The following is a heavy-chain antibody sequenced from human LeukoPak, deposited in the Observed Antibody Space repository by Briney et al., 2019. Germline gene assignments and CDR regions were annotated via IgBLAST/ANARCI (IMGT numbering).Heavy chain of an antibody. Sequence: ASVKVSCKASGGTFSSYAISWVRQAPGQGLEWMGRIIPILGIANYAQKFQGRVTITADKSTSTAYMELSSLRSEDTAVYYCARDQRGLDAFDIWGQGTMVTVSS. CDR2: IIPILGIA. CDR3: ARDQRGLDAFDI. V-gene: IGHV1-69*04. D-gene: IGHD2-15*01. CDR1: GGTFSSYA. J-gene: IGHJ3*02.